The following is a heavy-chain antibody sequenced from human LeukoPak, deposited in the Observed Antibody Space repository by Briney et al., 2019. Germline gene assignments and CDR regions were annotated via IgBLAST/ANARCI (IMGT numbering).Heavy chain of an antibody. J-gene: IGHJ4*02. CDR1: GGSISSSSYY. CDR2: IFYTGTT. Sequence: SETLSLTCTVSGGSISSSSYYWGWIRQPPGKGLEWIGSIFYTGTTYYNPSLKSRVTISVDTAKNHFSLKVTSVTAADTALYFCARFVYTSSSRNPFDYWGQGTLVTVSS. V-gene: IGHV4-39*07. CDR3: ARFVYTSSSRNPFDY. D-gene: IGHD6-6*01.